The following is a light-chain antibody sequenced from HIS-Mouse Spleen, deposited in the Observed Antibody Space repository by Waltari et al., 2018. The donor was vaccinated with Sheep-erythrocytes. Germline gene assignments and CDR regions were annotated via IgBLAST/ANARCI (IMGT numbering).Light chain of an antibody. V-gene: IGKV1-27*01. CDR3: QKYNSALTWT. CDR2: AAS. Sequence: DIQMTQSPSSLSASVGVRVTITCRASQGISNYLAWYQQKPGKVPKLLIYAASTLQSGVTSRFSGSGSGTDFTLTISSLQPEDVATYYCQKYNSALTWTFGQGTKVEIK. CDR1: QGISNY. J-gene: IGKJ1*01.